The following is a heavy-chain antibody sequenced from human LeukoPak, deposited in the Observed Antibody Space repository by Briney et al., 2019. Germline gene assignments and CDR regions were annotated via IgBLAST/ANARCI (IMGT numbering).Heavy chain of an antibody. CDR1: GFTFSSYA. Sequence: GGSPRLSCAASGFTFSSYAMSWVRQAPGKGLERVSTISGSGGSTYYADSVKGRFTISRDNSKNTMYLQMNSLRAEDTAVYYCVLKVRFDYWGQGTLVTVSS. CDR3: VLKVRFDY. D-gene: IGHD2-15*01. V-gene: IGHV3-23*01. CDR2: ISGSGGST. J-gene: IGHJ4*02.